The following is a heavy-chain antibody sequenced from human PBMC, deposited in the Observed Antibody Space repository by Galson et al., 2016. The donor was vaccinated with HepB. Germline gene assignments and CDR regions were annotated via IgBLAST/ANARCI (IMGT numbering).Heavy chain of an antibody. CDR3: SSGLRFSEWLSPGDY. Sequence: SVKVSCKASGGPFSHYAINWVRQAPGQGLEWMGRIIPMFGTTNYAQRFQGRVTITADESTSTAYMELRSLRSEDTAMYYCSSGLRFSEWLSPGDYWGQGSLVIVSS. V-gene: IGHV1-69*13. D-gene: IGHD3-3*01. CDR1: GGPFSHYA. CDR2: IIPMFGTT. J-gene: IGHJ4*02.